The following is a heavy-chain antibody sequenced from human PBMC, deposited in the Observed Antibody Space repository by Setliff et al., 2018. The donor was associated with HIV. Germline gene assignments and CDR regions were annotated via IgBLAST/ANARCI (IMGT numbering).Heavy chain of an antibody. J-gene: IGHJ4*02. CDR2: ISGSGGST. D-gene: IGHD5-18*01. CDR3: AKEGWIQLWLMGGYFDY. CDR1: GFTFSSYA. Sequence: GGSLRLSCAASGFTFSSYAMSWVRQAPGKGLEWVSAISGSGGSTYYADSVKGRFTISRDNSKNTLYLQMNSLRAEDTAVYYCAKEGWIQLWLMGGYFDYWGQGTLGTVSS. V-gene: IGHV3-23*01.